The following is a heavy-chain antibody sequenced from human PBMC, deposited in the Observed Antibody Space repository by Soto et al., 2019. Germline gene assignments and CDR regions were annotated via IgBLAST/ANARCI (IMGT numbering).Heavy chain of an antibody. D-gene: IGHD4-17*01. V-gene: IGHV4-59*01. CDR3: ARDRGSLTTGDGTFDI. J-gene: IGHJ3*02. Sequence: SETLSLTCTVSGGSFSTYYWTWIRQPPGKGLEWVGYVSYSGTTNYSPSLKNRVTISLDTSKNEFSLKLRSATAADTAVYYCARDRGSLTTGDGTFDIWGPGTMVTVSS. CDR2: VSYSGTT. CDR1: GGSFSTYY.